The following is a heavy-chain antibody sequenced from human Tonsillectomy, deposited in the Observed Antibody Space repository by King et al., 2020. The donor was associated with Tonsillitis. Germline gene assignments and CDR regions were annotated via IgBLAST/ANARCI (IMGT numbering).Heavy chain of an antibody. CDR1: GGSISSGGYS. V-gene: IGHV4-30-2*01. CDR2: IYHRESP. CDR3: ARDAGDYGMDV. Sequence: QLQLQESGSGLVKPSQTLSLTCAVSGGSISSGGYSWSWIRQPPGKGLEWIGYIYHRESPYYNPSLKGRVTISVDRSKNHLSLNLTSVTAADTAVYYCARDAGDYGMDVWGQGTTVTVSS. D-gene: IGHD4-17*01. J-gene: IGHJ6*02.